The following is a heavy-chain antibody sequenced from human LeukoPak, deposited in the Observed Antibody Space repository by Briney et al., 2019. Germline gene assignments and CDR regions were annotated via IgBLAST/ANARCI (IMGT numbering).Heavy chain of an antibody. V-gene: IGHV3-53*01. CDR3: ARDLGSYSSGWYMGFDY. CDR1: GFTVSSNS. Sequence: PGGSLRLSCTVSGFTVSSNSMSWVRQAPGKGLEWVSFIYSDNTHYSDSVKGRFTISRDNSKNSLYLQVNSLRAEDTAIYYCARDLGSYSSGWYMGFDYWGQGTLVTVSS. J-gene: IGHJ4*02. CDR2: IYSDNT. D-gene: IGHD6-19*01.